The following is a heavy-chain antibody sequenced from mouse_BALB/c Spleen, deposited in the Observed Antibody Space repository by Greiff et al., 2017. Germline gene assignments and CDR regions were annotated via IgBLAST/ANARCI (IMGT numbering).Heavy chain of an antibody. CDR3: TRDERGPGGAMDY. Sequence: EVMLVESGGGLVKPGGSLKLSCAASGFTFSSYTMSWVRQTPEKRLEWVATISSGGSYTYYPDSVKGRFTISRDNAKNTLYLQMSSLKSEDTAMYYCTRDERGPGGAMDYWGQGTSVTVSS. CDR2: ISSGGSYT. D-gene: IGHD3-3*01. J-gene: IGHJ4*01. V-gene: IGHV5-6-4*01. CDR1: GFTFSSYT.